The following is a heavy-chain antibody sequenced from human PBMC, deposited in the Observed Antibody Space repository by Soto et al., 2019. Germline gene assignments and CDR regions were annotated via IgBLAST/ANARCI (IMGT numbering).Heavy chain of an antibody. J-gene: IGHJ4*02. CDR2: INHIGES. Sequence: QVHLQQWGTGLLKPSETLSLTCAVYGGSLTDYWWTWIRQTPGKGLEWIGEINHIGESNHNPFLKSRVPISLDTSQNQFSLKLTSVTAAATAVYYCARDFGAGAQFDHWGQGSLVTVSS. CDR1: GGSLTDYW. V-gene: IGHV4-34*01. D-gene: IGHD3-10*01. CDR3: ARDFGAGAQFDH.